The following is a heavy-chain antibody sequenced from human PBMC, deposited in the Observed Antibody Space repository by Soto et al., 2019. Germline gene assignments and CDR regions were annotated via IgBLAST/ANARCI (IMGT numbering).Heavy chain of an antibody. CDR2: MNPNSGNT. CDR1: GYTFTSYD. D-gene: IGHD3-3*01. J-gene: IGHJ4*02. Sequence: ASVKVSCKASGYTFTSYDINWVRQATGQGLEWMGWMNPNSGNTGYAQKFQGRVTMTRNTSISTAYMELSSLRSEDTAVYYCASFINYDFWSVYYYWGQGTLVPVSS. V-gene: IGHV1-8*01. CDR3: ASFINYDFWSVYYY.